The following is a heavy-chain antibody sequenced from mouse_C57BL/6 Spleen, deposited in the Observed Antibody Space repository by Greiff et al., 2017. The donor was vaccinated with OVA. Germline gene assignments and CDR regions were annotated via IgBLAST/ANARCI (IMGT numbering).Heavy chain of an antibody. V-gene: IGHV7-3*01. CDR3: ARFPRAFDY. D-gene: IGHD3-1*01. CDR1: GFTFTDYY. CDR2: IRNKANGYTT. Sequence: EVKLQESGGGLVQPGGSLSLSCAASGFTFTDYYMSWVRQPPGKALEWLGFIRNKANGYTTEYSASVKGRFTISRDNSQSILYLQMNALRAEDSATYYCARFPRAFDYWGQGTTLTVSS. J-gene: IGHJ2*01.